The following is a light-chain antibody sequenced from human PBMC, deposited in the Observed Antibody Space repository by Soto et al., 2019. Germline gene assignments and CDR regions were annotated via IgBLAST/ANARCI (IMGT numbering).Light chain of an antibody. Sequence: EIVLTHSPGTLSLSPGERATLSFRSSQTVRNNYLAWYQQKPGQAPRLLIYDASSRATGIPDRFSGGGSGTDFTLTIIRRVADDFAVYYYRQYGGTSPQSFGQGTKVDIK. J-gene: IGKJ1*01. CDR1: QTVRNNY. CDR3: RQYGGTSPQS. V-gene: IGKV3-20*01. CDR2: DAS.